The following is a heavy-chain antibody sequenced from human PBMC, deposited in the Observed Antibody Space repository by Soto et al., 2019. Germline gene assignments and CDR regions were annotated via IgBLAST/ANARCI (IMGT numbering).Heavy chain of an antibody. CDR3: ARGSGSYENFDY. CDR2: IYYSGST. CDR1: GGSVSSGSYF. D-gene: IGHD1-26*01. Sequence: PSETLSLTCTVSGGSVSSGSYFWSWIRQPPGKGLEWIGYIYYSGSTNYNPSLKSRVTISIDTSKNQFSLKPSSVTAADTAVYYCARGSGSYENFDYWGQGTLVTVS. J-gene: IGHJ4*02. V-gene: IGHV4-61*01.